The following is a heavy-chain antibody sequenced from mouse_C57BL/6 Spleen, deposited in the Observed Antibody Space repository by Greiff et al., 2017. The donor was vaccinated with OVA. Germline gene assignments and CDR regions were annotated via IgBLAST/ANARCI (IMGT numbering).Heavy chain of an antibody. D-gene: IGHD1-1*01. Sequence: QVQLQQSGAELVRPGASVTLSCKASGYTFTDYEMHWVKQTPVHGLEWIGAIDPETGGTAYNQKFKGKAILTADKSSSTAYMELRSLTSEDSAVYYCTRCYGSSYGAMDYGGQGTSVTVSS. CDR3: TRCYGSSYGAMDY. CDR2: IDPETGGT. CDR1: GYTFTDYE. J-gene: IGHJ4*01. V-gene: IGHV1-15*01.